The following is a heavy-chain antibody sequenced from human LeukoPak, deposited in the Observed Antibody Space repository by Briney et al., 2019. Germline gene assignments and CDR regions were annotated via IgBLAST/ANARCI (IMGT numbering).Heavy chain of an antibody. CDR1: GFTFSSYW. Sequence: PGGSLRLSCAASGFTFSSYWMTWVRQAPGKGLEWVSYISSSSSTIYYADSVKGRFTISRDNAKNSLYLQMNSLRAEDTAVYYCARERYGGIVPGGMDVWGQGTTVTVSS. D-gene: IGHD2-2*01. J-gene: IGHJ6*02. CDR2: ISSSSSTI. V-gene: IGHV3-48*04. CDR3: ARERYGGIVPGGMDV.